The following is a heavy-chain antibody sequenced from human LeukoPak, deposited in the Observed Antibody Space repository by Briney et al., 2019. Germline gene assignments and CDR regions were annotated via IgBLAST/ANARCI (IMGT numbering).Heavy chain of an antibody. CDR2: ISGSGDST. CDR3: AKVYSSGWYVLVAVDY. V-gene: IGHV3-23*01. Sequence: AGSLRLSCAASGVTFSSYAMTWVRQAPGKGLEWVSGISGSGDSTSYADSVKGRFTISRDNSKNTLYLQMNSLRAEDTAVYYCAKVYSSGWYVLVAVDYWGQGTLVTVSS. J-gene: IGHJ4*02. D-gene: IGHD6-19*01. CDR1: GVTFSSYA.